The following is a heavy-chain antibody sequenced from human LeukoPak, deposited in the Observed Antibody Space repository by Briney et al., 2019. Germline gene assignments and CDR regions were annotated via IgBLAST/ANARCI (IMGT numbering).Heavy chain of an antibody. V-gene: IGHV4-61*02. CDR2: IYTSGST. Sequence: PSETLSLTCTVSGGSISSGSYYWSWIRQPAGKGLEWIGRIYTSGSTNYNPSLKSRVTISVDTSKNQFSLKLSSVTAADTAVYYRARAPTYAIYYFDYWGQGTLVTVSS. CDR3: ARAPTYAIYYFDY. D-gene: IGHD3-9*01. CDR1: GGSISSGSYY. J-gene: IGHJ4*02.